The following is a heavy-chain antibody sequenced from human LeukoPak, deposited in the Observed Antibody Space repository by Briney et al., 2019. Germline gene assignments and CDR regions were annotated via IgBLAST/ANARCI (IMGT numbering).Heavy chain of an antibody. CDR2: MYYSGST. D-gene: IGHD1-26*01. CDR1: GGSISSSSYY. J-gene: IGHJ3*02. Sequence: SETLSLTCTVSGGSISSSSYYWGWIRQPPGKGLEWIGSMYYSGSTYYNPSLKSRVTISVDTSKNQFSLKLSSVTAADTAVYYCARHSANDAFDIWGQGTMVTVSS. V-gene: IGHV4-39*07. CDR3: ARHSANDAFDI.